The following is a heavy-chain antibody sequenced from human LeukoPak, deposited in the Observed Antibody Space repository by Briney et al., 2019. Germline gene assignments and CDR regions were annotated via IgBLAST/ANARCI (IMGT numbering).Heavy chain of an antibody. Sequence: ASVKVSCKASGYTFTSYYMHWVRQAPGQGLEWMGIINPSGGSTSYAQKFQGRVTMTRDTSTSTAYMELSSLRSEDTAVYYCARGGRIRGYSLCLDYWGQGTLVTVSS. CDR2: INPSGGST. CDR3: ARGGRIRGYSLCLDY. V-gene: IGHV1-46*01. J-gene: IGHJ4*02. D-gene: IGHD5-18*01. CDR1: GYTFTSYY.